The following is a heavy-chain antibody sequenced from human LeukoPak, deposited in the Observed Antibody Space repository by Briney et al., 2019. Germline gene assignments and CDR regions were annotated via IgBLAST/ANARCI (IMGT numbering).Heavy chain of an antibody. D-gene: IGHD1/OR15-1a*01. CDR2: IKQDGSEE. J-gene: IGHJ6*03. CDR1: GFTFSSSW. CDR3: ARRTLPYLDV. Sequence: GGSLRLSCEASGFTFSSSWMTWVRQAPGKGLEWVANIKQDGSEESYVDSVRGRFTISRDNAENSLYLQMNSLRAEDTAVYFCARRTLPYLDVWGKGTTVTVSS. V-gene: IGHV3-7*01.